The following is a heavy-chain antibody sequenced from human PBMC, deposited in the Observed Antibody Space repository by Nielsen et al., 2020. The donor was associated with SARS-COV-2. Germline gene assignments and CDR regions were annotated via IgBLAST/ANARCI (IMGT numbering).Heavy chain of an antibody. Sequence: GESLKISCTASGFTFSSYAMHWVRQAPGKGLEWVAVISYDGSNKYYADSVKGRFTISRDNSKNTLYLQMNSLRAEDTAVYHCARDGGYCSGGSCYYYGMDVWGQGTTVTVSS. CDR1: GFTFSSYA. D-gene: IGHD2-15*01. J-gene: IGHJ6*02. CDR3: ARDGGYCSGGSCYYYGMDV. V-gene: IGHV3-30-3*01. CDR2: ISYDGSNK.